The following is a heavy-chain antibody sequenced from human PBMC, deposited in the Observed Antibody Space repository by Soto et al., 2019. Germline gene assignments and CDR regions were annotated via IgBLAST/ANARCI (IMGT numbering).Heavy chain of an antibody. CDR1: GFTFSSYS. Sequence: GGSLRLSCAASGFTFSSYSMNWVRQAPGKGLEWVSSISSSSSYIYYADSVKGRFTISRDNAKNSLYLQMNSLRAEDTAVYYCSIDWRYQLFTYYYYYYGMDVWGQGTTVTVSS. CDR2: ISSSSSYI. D-gene: IGHD2-2*01. J-gene: IGHJ6*02. CDR3: SIDWRYQLFTYYYYYYGMDV. V-gene: IGHV3-21*01.